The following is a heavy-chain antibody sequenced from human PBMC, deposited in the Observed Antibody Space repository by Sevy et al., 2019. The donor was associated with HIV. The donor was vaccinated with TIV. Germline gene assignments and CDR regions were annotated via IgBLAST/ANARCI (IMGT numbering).Heavy chain of an antibody. CDR2: INQDGSVK. J-gene: IGHJ4*02. Sequence: GGSLRLSCEASGFTFNNAWMSWVRQAPGKGLEWVANINQDGSVKYYVDSVRGRFTISRDNARNLVFLQMSSLRVDDSALYYCVKAIAKDGSFWGQGTLVTVSS. D-gene: IGHD6-13*01. V-gene: IGHV3-7*01. CDR3: VKAIAKDGSF. CDR1: GFTFNNAW.